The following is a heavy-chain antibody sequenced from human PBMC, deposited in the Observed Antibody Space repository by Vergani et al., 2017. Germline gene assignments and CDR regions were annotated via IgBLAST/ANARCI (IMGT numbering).Heavy chain of an antibody. CDR2: IWYDGSNK. V-gene: IGHV3-30*02. D-gene: IGHD3-10*01. CDR3: AKNSGSGAPDY. CDR1: GFTFSSYD. Sequence: QVQLVESGGGVVQPGGSLRLSCAASGFTFSSYDMHWVRQAPGKGLEWVAFIWYDGSNKYYGDSVKGRFTISRDNSKNTVYLQMNSLRTEDTALYYCAKNSGSGAPDYWGQGTLVTVSS. J-gene: IGHJ4*02.